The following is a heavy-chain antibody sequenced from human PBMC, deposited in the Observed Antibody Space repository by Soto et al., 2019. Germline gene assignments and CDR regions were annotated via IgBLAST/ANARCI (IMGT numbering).Heavy chain of an antibody. J-gene: IGHJ6*02. V-gene: IGHV1-3*01. CDR1: GNTVPNYA. CDR2: INAGNGIA. Sequence: GASVKVSCKASGNTVPNYAMHWVRQAPGQRLEWMGWINAGNGIANYAQKFQGRVTMTRDTSTSTVYMELSSLRSEDTAVYYCARALVGATYYYYYYGMDVWGQGTTVTVSS. CDR3: ARALVGATYYYYYYGMDV. D-gene: IGHD1-26*01.